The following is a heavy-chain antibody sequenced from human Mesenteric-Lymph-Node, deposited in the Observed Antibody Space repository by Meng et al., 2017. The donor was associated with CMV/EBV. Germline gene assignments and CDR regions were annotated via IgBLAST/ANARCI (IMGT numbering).Heavy chain of an antibody. V-gene: IGHV4-61*08. J-gene: IGHJ4*02. CDR1: GYSITGGYF. Sequence: SETLSLTCSVSGYSITGGYFWGWIRQPPGKGLEWIGYIYYSGSTNYNPSLKSRVTISVDTSKNQFSLKLSSVTAADTAVYYCARLESHRFDYWGQGTRVTVSS. CDR3: ARLESHRFDY. CDR2: IYYSGST.